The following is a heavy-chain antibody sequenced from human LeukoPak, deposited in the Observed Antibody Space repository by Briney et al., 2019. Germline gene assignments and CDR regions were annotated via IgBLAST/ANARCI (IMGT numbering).Heavy chain of an antibody. V-gene: IGHV4-4*07. CDR3: TRGHPGVVRGTNWFDP. Sequence: SETLSLTCTVSGGSISSYYWSWIRQPAGKGLEWIGRIYTSGSTNYNPSLKSRVAISVDTSKNQFPLKLSSVTAADTAVYYCTRGHPGVVRGTNWFDPWGQGTLVTVSS. D-gene: IGHD3-10*01. J-gene: IGHJ5*02. CDR2: IYTSGST. CDR1: GGSISSYY.